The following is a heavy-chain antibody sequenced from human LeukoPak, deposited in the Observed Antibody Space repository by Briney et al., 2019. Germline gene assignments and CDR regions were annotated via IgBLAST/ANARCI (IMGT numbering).Heavy chain of an antibody. D-gene: IGHD3-16*01. CDR3: TRGGTYFAH. CDR1: GYTFTSYG. Sequence: ASVKVSCKASGYTFTSYGISWVRQAPGQGLEWMGWINPNGGGATYAEKFQGRVTMTRDTSISTAYMELSGLRFDDTAVYYCTRGGTYFAHWGQGTLVTVSS. V-gene: IGHV1-2*02. J-gene: IGHJ4*02. CDR2: INPNGGGA.